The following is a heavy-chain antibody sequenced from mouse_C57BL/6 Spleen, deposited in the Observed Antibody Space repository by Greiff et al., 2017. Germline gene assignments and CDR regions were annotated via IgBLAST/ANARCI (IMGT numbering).Heavy chain of an antibody. CDR2: IDPSDSYT. Sequence: QVQLQQSGAELVMPGASVKLSCKASGYTFTSYWMHWVKQRPGQGLEWIGEIDPSDSYTNYNQKFKGKSTLTVDKSSSTAYMQLSSLTSEDSAVYYCARGGLWSDYWGQGTTLTVSS. D-gene: IGHD1-1*02. CDR3: ARGGLWSDY. J-gene: IGHJ2*01. V-gene: IGHV1-69*01. CDR1: GYTFTSYW.